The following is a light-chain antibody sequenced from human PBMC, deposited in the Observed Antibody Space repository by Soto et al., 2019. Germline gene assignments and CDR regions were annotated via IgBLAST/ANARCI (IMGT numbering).Light chain of an antibody. CDR3: SSYAGTYLHLI. Sequence: QSVLTQPRSVSGAPGQSVTISCTGTSSDVGDYNSVSWYQQQPDKAPRLIIYDVNKRPSGVPDRFSGSKSGNTASLTISGLQAEDEADYHCSSYAGTYLHLIFGGGTKLTVL. J-gene: IGLJ2*01. CDR2: DVN. V-gene: IGLV2-11*01. CDR1: SSDVGDYNS.